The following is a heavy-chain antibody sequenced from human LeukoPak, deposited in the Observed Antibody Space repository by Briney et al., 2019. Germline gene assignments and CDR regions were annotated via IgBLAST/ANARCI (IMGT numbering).Heavy chain of an antibody. D-gene: IGHD2-15*01. CDR2: ISAYYSNT. J-gene: IGHJ4*02. V-gene: IGHV1-18*04. CDR3: AKDQAFVRVDLDY. Sequence: SVKVSCNASGYTFTSYGNNWVRQPPGQGHEGVGWISAYYSNTNYVQKFRGRVTMTTDTAKSPAYLEVKRLGSDDTAVYYWAKDQAFVRVDLDYWRQRTLLTVSS. CDR1: GYTFTSYG.